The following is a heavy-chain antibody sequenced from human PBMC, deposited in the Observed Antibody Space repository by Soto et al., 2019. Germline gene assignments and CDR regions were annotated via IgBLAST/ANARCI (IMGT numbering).Heavy chain of an antibody. J-gene: IGHJ6*01. D-gene: IGHD2-8*01. CDR1: GVTLSNYG. V-gene: IGHV3-30*18. CDR2: ISHDGSNK. Sequence: QVQLVESGGGVVQPGRSLRLSCAASGVTLSNYGMHWARQAPGKGLEWVAIISHDGSNKHYADSVKGRFTIYRDNSKNTLSLTMNSLRAGDTDVYYCAKGAGFCTRSNCHNVYYGMDVWGQGTTVTVSS. CDR3: AKGAGFCTRSNCHNVYYGMDV.